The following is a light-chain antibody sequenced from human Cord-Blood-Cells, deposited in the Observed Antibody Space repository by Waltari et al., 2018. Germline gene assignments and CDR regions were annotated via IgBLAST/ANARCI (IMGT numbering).Light chain of an antibody. CDR3: QQYYSHPRT. V-gene: IGKV1-8*01. Sequence: AIRMTQSPSSLSASTGDRVTITCRASQGISSYLAWYQQKPGKAPKLLIYAASTLQSGVPSRFSGSGSGTDFTLTISYLQSEDFATYYCQQYYSHPRTFGQGTKVEIK. CDR2: AAS. J-gene: IGKJ1*01. CDR1: QGISSY.